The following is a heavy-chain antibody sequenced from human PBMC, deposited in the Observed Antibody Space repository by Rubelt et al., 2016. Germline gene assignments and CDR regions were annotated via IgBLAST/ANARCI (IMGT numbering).Heavy chain of an antibody. CDR3: ARHGTGSFHFDC. Sequence: QVQLQESGPGLVKPSETLSLTCTVSGGSISGSYWSWIRQPPGKGLEWLGEIDHSGNTDYIPSLKSRVSISVDTSKKQISRKMGSDTAAETAVYYGARHGTGSFHFDCWGQRTPVTVSA. CDR2: IDHSGNT. V-gene: IGHV4-34*10. CDR1: GGSISGSY. D-gene: IGHD1-26*01. J-gene: IGHJ4*02.